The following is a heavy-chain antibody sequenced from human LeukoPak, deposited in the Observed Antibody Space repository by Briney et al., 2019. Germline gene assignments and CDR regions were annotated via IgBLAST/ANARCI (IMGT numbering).Heavy chain of an antibody. D-gene: IGHD6-19*01. CDR2: IRSKANSYAT. CDR3: TRHRPGYSSGWNFDY. V-gene: IGHV3-73*01. J-gene: IGHJ4*02. CDR1: GFTFSGSA. Sequence: PGGSLRLSCAASGFTFSGSAMHWVRQASGKGLEWVGRIRSKANSYATAYAASVKGRSTISRDDSKNTAYLQMNSLKTEDTAVYYCTRHRPGYSSGWNFDYWGQGTLVTVSS.